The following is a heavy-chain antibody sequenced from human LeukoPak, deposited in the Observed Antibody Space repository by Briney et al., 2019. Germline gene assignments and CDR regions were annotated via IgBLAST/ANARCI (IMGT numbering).Heavy chain of an antibody. D-gene: IGHD6-13*01. J-gene: IGHJ6*02. V-gene: IGHV3-30-3*01. CDR3: AREAPLTDGQAAAGTYNYYYYYGMDV. Sequence: GGSLRLSCAASGFTFSSYAMHRVRQAPGKGLEWVAVISYDGSNKYYADSVKGRFTISRDNSKNTLYLQMNSLRAEDTAVYYCAREAPLTDGQAAAGTYNYYYYYGMDVWGQGTTVTVSS. CDR1: GFTFSSYA. CDR2: ISYDGSNK.